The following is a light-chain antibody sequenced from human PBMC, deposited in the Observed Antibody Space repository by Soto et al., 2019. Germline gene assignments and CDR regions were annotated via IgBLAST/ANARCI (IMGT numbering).Light chain of an antibody. J-gene: IGLJ3*02. CDR3: QYYDSSLSGWV. CDR1: SSNIGAGYD. V-gene: IGLV1-40*01. Sequence: QAVVTQPPSVSVAPGQRVTISCTGSSSNIGAGYDVHWYPPLPGTAPKLLIYGNSNRPSGVPDRVSGSKSGTSASLAITGLQAEDEADYYCQYYDSSLSGWVFGGGTKLTVL. CDR2: GNS.